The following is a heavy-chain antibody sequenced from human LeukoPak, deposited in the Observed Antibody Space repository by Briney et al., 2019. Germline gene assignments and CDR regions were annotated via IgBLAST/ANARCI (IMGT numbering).Heavy chain of an antibody. J-gene: IGHJ5*02. D-gene: IGHD1-1*01. CDR1: GFNVSNYY. CDR2: LYSGGTT. V-gene: IGHV3-53*01. CDR3: VRGTWFDP. Sequence: AGGSLRLSCAASGFNVSNYYMSWVRQAPGKGLEWVSVLYSGGTTHYADSVKGRFTISRDNSKNTLFLQMDSLRPEDTAVYYCVRGTWFDPWGQGTLVTVSS.